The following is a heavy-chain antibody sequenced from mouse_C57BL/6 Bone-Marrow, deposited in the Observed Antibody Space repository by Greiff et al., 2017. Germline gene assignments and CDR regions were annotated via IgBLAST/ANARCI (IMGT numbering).Heavy chain of an antibody. CDR2: IDPSDSYT. CDR1: GYTFTSYW. D-gene: IGHD3-2*02. Sequence: QVQLQQPGAELVKPGASVKLSCKASGYTFTSYWMQWVKQRPGQGLEWIGEIDPSDSYTNYNQKFKGKATLTVDTSSSTAYMQLSSLTSGDSAVYDCARSSGYPFAYWGQGTLVTVSA. CDR3: ARSSGYPFAY. V-gene: IGHV1-50*01. J-gene: IGHJ3*01.